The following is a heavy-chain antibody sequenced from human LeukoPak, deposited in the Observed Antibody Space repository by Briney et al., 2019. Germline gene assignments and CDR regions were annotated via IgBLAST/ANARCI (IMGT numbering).Heavy chain of an antibody. CDR1: GFTFSTYA. D-gene: IGHD3-22*01. Sequence: GGSLRLSCAASGFTFSTYAMSWVRQAPGKGLDWVSGISGSGSNTYYVDSVKGRFTISRDNSKNTLYLQMNSLRAEDTAVYYCVKLLYDSSGYYQRYFDSWGQGTLVTVSS. V-gene: IGHV3-23*01. J-gene: IGHJ4*02. CDR2: ISGSGSNT. CDR3: VKLLYDSSGYYQRYFDS.